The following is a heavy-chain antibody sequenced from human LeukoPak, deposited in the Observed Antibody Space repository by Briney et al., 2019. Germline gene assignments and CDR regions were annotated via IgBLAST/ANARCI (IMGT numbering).Heavy chain of an antibody. D-gene: IGHD3-22*01. J-gene: IGHJ4*02. CDR1: GGSIGSYY. Sequence: PSETLSLTCTVSGGSIGSYYWSWIRQPPGKGLERIGYIYYSGSTNYNPSLKSRVTISVDTSKNQFSLKLSSVTAADTAVYYCARGHYDSSGYVDYWGQGTLVTVSS. CDR2: IYYSGST. V-gene: IGHV4-59*01. CDR3: ARGHYDSSGYVDY.